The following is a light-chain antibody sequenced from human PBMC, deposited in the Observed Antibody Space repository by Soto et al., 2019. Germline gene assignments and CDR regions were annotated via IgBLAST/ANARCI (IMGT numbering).Light chain of an antibody. CDR3: AAWDGSLSGNYV. J-gene: IGLJ1*01. CDR1: SSNIGSNY. CDR2: SND. V-gene: IGLV1-47*02. Sequence: QSALAQPPSASGTPGQRITISCSGSSSNIGSNYVYWYQHLPGTAPKLLIYSNDQRPSGVPDRFSGSKSGTSASLAISGLRSEDEADYYCAAWDGSLSGNYVFGTGTKVTVL.